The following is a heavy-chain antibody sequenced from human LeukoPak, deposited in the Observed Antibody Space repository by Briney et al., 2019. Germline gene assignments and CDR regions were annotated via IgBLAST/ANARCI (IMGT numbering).Heavy chain of an antibody. J-gene: IGHJ4*02. CDR1: GFTVSSNY. D-gene: IGHD4-17*01. V-gene: IGHV3-66*02. CDR2: IYSGGST. Sequence: GGSLRLSCAASGFTVSSNYMSWVRQAPGKGLEWVSVIYSGGSTYYSDSVKGRFTIFRNNSKNTLYPQMNSLRAEDTAVYYCARDLDYGDYVYGYWGQGTLVTVSS. CDR3: ARDLDYGDYVYGY.